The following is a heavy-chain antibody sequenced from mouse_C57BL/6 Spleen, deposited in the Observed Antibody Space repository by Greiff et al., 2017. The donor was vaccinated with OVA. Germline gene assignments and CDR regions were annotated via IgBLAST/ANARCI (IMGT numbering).Heavy chain of an antibody. CDR3: AGGKLGRI. CDR1: GFTFSNYW. D-gene: IGHD4-1*01. J-gene: IGHJ2*01. V-gene: IGHV6-3*01. CDR2: IRLRSDNYST. Sequence: EVKVEESGGGLVQPGGSMKLSCVASGFTFSNYWMNWVRQSPGKGLEWVAQIRLRSDNYSTYYAEYVKRRFNISREGSKSSVYLQMNNLRAEDTGIYYCAGGKLGRIWGTGTTLTVSS.